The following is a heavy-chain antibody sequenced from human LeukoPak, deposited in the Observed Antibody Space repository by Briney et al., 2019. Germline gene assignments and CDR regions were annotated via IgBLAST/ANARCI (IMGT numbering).Heavy chain of an antibody. D-gene: IGHD5-24*01. CDR1: GYTFNDFY. Sequence: GASVKVSCRSSGYTFNDFYIHWLRQAPGQGLEWVGWINPVSGGTNFASKFQDRVTMTRDTSTFTSYMEVTGLTSDDTAVYYCARDGAEMAATFDIWGQGTLVTVSS. CDR2: INPVSGGT. V-gene: IGHV1-2*02. CDR3: ARDGAEMAATFDI. J-gene: IGHJ4*02.